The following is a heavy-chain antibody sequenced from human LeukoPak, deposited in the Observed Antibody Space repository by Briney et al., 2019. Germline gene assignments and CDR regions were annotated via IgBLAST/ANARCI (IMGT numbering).Heavy chain of an antibody. J-gene: IGHJ3*02. D-gene: IGHD6-25*01. CDR2: IYPADSET. CDR1: GYGFTTYW. V-gene: IGHV5-51*01. Sequence: KPGESLKISCKGSGYGFTTYWIDWVRQMPGKGLEWMGSIYPADSETRYSPSFEGQVTISADKSLNTAYLQWSSLKASDTAMYYCARRSGPLGPFEIWGQGTMVTVSS. CDR3: ARRSGPLGPFEI.